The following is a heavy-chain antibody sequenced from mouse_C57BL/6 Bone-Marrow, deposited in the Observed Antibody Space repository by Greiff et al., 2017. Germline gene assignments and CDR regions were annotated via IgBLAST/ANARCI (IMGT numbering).Heavy chain of an antibody. Sequence: EVQLQQSGPELVKPGASVKISCKASGYTFTDYYMNWVKQSHGKSLEWIGDINPNNGGTSYNQKFKGKATLTVDKSSSTAYMELRSLTSEDSAVYYCARDKLLRPYYFDYWGQGTTLTVSS. CDR2: INPNNGGT. V-gene: IGHV1-26*01. CDR1: GYTFTDYY. CDR3: ARDKLLRPYYFDY. D-gene: IGHD1-2*01. J-gene: IGHJ2*01.